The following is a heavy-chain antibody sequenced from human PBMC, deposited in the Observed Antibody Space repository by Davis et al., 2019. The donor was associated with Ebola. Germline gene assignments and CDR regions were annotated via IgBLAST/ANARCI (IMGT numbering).Heavy chain of an antibody. CDR1: GGSISSSSYY. V-gene: IGHV4-39*01. J-gene: IGHJ6*02. CDR2: IYYSGST. Sequence: MPSETLSLTCTVSGGSISSSSYYWGWIRQPPGKGLEWIGSIYYSGSTYYNPSLKSRVTISVDTSKNQFSLKLSSVTAADTAVYYCARLRYGSGFWRYYGMDVWGQGTTVTVSS. D-gene: IGHD3-10*01. CDR3: ARLRYGSGFWRYYGMDV.